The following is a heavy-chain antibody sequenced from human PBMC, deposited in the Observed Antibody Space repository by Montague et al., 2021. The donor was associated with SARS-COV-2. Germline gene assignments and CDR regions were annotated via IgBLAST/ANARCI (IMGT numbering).Heavy chain of an antibody. D-gene: IGHD2-8*01. CDR2: ISSSGSTI. Sequence: SLRLSCAASGFTFSSYDINWVRQAPGKGLEWVSYISSSGSTIYYADSVKGRFTISRDNAKNSLYLQMNSLRAEDTAVYYCASRAPTRIVLMVYAIGGYFDYWGQGTLVTVSP. CDR3: ASRAPTRIVLMVYAIGGYFDY. V-gene: IGHV3-48*03. CDR1: GFTFSSYD. J-gene: IGHJ4*02.